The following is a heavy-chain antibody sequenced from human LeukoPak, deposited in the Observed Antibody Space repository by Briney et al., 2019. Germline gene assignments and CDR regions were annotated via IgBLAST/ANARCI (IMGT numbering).Heavy chain of an antibody. V-gene: IGHV1-46*01. CDR3: ARQWLINWFDP. D-gene: IGHD6-19*01. CDR1: GYTFTSYY. CDR2: INPSGGST. Sequence: ASVKVSCKASGYTFTSYYMHWVRQAPGQGLEWMGIINPSGGSTSYARKFQGRVTMTRDTSTSTVYMELSSLRSEDTAVYYCARQWLINWFDPWGQGTLVTVSS. J-gene: IGHJ5*02.